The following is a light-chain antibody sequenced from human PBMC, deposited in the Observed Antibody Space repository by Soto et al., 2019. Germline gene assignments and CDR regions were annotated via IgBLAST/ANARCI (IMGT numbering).Light chain of an antibody. CDR3: QQFRT. V-gene: IGKV3-20*01. Sequence: EIVMTQSPATLSVSPGERAALSCRASQSVSSYLAWYQQKPGQAPRLLIYGASSRATGIPDRFSGSGSGTDFTLTISRLEPEDFAVYYCQQFRTFGQGTKVDI. CDR2: GAS. CDR1: QSVSSY. J-gene: IGKJ1*01.